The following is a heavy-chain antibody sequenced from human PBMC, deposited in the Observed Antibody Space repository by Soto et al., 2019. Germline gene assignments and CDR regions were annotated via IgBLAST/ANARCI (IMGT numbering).Heavy chain of an antibody. V-gene: IGHV4-30-4*01. J-gene: IGHJ4*02. D-gene: IGHD3-10*01. Sequence: SETLSLTCTVSGGSISSGDYYWSWIRQPPGKGLEWIGYIYYSGSTYYNPSLKSRVTISVDTSKNQFSLKLSSVTAADTAVYYCARDTRGGVVPHYFDYWGQGTLVTVSS. CDR1: GGSISSGDYY. CDR2: IYYSGST. CDR3: ARDTRGGVVPHYFDY.